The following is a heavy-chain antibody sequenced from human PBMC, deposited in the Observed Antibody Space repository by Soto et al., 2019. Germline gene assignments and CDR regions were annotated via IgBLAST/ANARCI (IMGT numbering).Heavy chain of an antibody. CDR1: GYSISSGYY. Sequence: PSETLSLTCAVSGYSISSGYYWGWIRQPPGKGLEWIGSIYHSGSTYYNPSLKSRVTISVDTSKNQFSLKLSSVTAADTAVYYCARVRGLYGSGSYYNPNWFDPWGQGTLVTVSS. D-gene: IGHD3-10*01. CDR3: ARVRGLYGSGSYYNPNWFDP. J-gene: IGHJ5*02. V-gene: IGHV4-38-2*01. CDR2: IYHSGST.